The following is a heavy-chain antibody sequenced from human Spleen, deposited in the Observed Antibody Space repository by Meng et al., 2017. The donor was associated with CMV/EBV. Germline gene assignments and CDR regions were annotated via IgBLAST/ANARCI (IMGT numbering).Heavy chain of an antibody. CDR3: ARGVKSDLDAFDI. D-gene: IGHD3-22*01. Sequence: SVKVSCKASGYTFNTYYIHWVRQAPGQGLEWMGGIIPIFGTANYAQKFQGRVTITTDESTSTAYMELSSLRSEDTAVYYCARGVKSDLDAFDIWGQGTMVTVSS. CDR1: GYTFNTYY. V-gene: IGHV1-69*05. CDR2: IIPIFGTA. J-gene: IGHJ3*02.